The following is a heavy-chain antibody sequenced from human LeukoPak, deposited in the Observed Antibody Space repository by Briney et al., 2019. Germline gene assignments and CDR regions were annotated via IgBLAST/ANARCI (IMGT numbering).Heavy chain of an antibody. D-gene: IGHD6-19*01. J-gene: IGHJ4*02. CDR1: GGSISTYY. CDR2: IYYSGST. Sequence: SETLSLTCTVSGGSISTYYWSWIRQPPGKGLEWIGSIYYSGSTYYNPSLKSRVTISVDTSKNQFSLKLSSVTAADTAVYYCARIGYSSGWHTRGFNYWGQGTLVTVSS. V-gene: IGHV4-39*07. CDR3: ARIGYSSGWHTRGFNY.